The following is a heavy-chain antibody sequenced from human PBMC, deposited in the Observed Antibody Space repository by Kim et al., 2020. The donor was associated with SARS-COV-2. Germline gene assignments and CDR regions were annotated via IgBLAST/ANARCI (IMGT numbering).Heavy chain of an antibody. V-gene: IGHV4-61*02. CDR3: ARAVAAAGLFDY. CDR2: IYTSGST. Sequence: SETLSLTCTVSGGSISSGSYYWSWIRQPAGKGLEWIGRIYTSGSTNYNPSLKSRVTISVDTSKNQFSLKLSSVTAADTAVYYCARAVAAAGLFDYWGQGTLVTVSS. CDR1: GGSISSGSYY. J-gene: IGHJ4*02. D-gene: IGHD6-13*01.